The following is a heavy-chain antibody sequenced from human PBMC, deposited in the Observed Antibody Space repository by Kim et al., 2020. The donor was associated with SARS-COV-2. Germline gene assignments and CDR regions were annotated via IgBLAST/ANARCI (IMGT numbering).Heavy chain of an antibody. CDR1: GFTFSSYG. CDR3: AKGGEGFGEFFDY. Sequence: GGSLRLSCAASGFTFSSYGMHWVRQAPGKGLEWVAVIWYDGSNKYYADSVKGRFTISRDNSKNTLYLQMNSLRAEDTAVYYCAKGGEGFGEFFDYWGQGTLVTVSS. V-gene: IGHV3-33*06. CDR2: IWYDGSNK. D-gene: IGHD3-10*01. J-gene: IGHJ4*02.